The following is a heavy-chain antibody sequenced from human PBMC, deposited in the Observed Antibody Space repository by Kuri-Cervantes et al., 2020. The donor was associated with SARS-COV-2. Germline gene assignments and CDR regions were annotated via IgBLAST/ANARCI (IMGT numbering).Heavy chain of an antibody. J-gene: IGHJ6*02. Sequence: GESLKISCAASGFTFSSYSMNWVRQAPGKGLEWVSSISSSSSYIYYADSVKGRFTISRDNAKNSLYLQMHSRRAEDTAVYYCARDLGILTGYYSHYYYYYGMDFWGQGTTVTVSS. CDR2: ISSSSSYI. CDR1: GFTFSSYS. V-gene: IGHV3-21*01. D-gene: IGHD3-9*01. CDR3: ARDLGILTGYYSHYYYYYGMDF.